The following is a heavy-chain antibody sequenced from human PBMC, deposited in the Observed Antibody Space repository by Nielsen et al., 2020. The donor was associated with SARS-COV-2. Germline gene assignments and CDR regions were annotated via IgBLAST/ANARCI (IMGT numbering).Heavy chain of an antibody. CDR1: GGAISSSSFY. J-gene: IGHJ4*02. Sequence: SETLSLTCTVSGGAISSSSFYWGWIRQPPGKGLEWIGSIYYIGSTDYNPSLKSRVTISVDTSKNQFSLKLSSVTAADTAVYYCARGAEEGLGYWGQGTLVIVSS. CDR2: IYYIGST. CDR3: ARGAEEGLGY. V-gene: IGHV4-39*07. D-gene: IGHD6-19*01.